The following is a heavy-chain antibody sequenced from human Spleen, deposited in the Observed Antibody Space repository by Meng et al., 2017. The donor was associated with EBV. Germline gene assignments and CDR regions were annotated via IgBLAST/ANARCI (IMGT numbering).Heavy chain of an antibody. Sequence: QGQLQGSGPGLVKPSETLSLTCTVSGVSISSYYWSWIRQPPGKGLEWIGYVYYSGSTNYNPSLKSRVTMSVDTSKNQFSLKLSSVTAADTAIYYCAKMAAVSGIVNWFDPWGQGTLVTVSS. V-gene: IGHV4-59*01. CDR2: VYYSGST. J-gene: IGHJ5*02. CDR1: GVSISSYY. CDR3: AKMAAVSGIVNWFDP. D-gene: IGHD6-19*01.